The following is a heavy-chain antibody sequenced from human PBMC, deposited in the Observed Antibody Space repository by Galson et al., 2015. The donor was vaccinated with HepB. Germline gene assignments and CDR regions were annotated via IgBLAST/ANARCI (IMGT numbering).Heavy chain of an antibody. CDR3: TPHQDIVVVVAALDDAFDI. V-gene: IGHV3-15*01. CDR1: GFTFSAYW. D-gene: IGHD2-15*01. J-gene: IGHJ3*02. Sequence: SLRLSCAASGFTFSAYWMSWVRQAPGKGLEWVGRIKSKTDGGTTDYAAPVKGRFTISRDDSKNTLYPQMNSLKTEDTAVYYCTPHQDIVVVVAALDDAFDIWGQGTMVTVSS. CDR2: IKSKTDGGTT.